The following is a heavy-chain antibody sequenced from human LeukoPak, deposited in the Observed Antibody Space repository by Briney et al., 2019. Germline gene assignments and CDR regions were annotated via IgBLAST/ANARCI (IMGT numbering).Heavy chain of an antibody. D-gene: IGHD3-10*01. Sequence: PSGTLSLTCAVSGGSISSSNWWSWVRQPPGKGLKWIGEIYHSGSTNYNPSLKSRVTISVDKSKNQFSLKLNSVTAADTAVYYCARGRGMVRGAYSLWGQGTLVTVSS. CDR3: ARGRGMVRGAYSL. J-gene: IGHJ4*02. CDR1: GGSISSSNW. V-gene: IGHV4-4*02. CDR2: IYHSGST.